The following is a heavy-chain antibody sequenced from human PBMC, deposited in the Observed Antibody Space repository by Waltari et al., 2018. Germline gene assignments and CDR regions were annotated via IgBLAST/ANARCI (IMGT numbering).Heavy chain of an antibody. D-gene: IGHD1-1*01. V-gene: IGHV4-39*07. CDR2: IYYSGST. Sequence: QLQLQESGPGLVKPSETLSLTCTVSGGSISSRSYYWGWIRQPPGKGLEWIGSIYYSGSTYYNPSLKSRVTISVDTSKNQFSLKLSSVTAADTAVYYCARRLAGTTGFDYWGQGTLVTVSS. J-gene: IGHJ4*02. CDR3: ARRLAGTTGFDY. CDR1: GGSISSRSYY.